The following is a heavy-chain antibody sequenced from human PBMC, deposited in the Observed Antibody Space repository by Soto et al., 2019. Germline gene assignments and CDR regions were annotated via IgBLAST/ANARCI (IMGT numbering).Heavy chain of an antibody. D-gene: IGHD2-15*01. V-gene: IGHV3-23*01. CDR2: ISGSGGST. CDR3: AKVNRIVVVVAATRGWWFDP. J-gene: IGHJ5*02. CDR1: GFTFSSYA. Sequence: LRLSCAASGFTFSSYAMRWVRPAPGKGLEWVSAISGSGGSTYYADSVKGRFTISRDNSKNTLYLQMNSLRAEDTAVYYCAKVNRIVVVVAATRGWWFDPWGQGTLVTVSS.